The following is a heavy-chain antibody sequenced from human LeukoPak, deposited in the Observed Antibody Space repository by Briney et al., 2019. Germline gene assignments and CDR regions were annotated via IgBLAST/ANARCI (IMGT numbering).Heavy chain of an antibody. V-gene: IGHV3-11*01. CDR1: GFTFSDYY. Sequence: GGSLRLSCAASGFTFSDYYMSWIRQAPGKGLEWVSYISSSGSTIYYADSVKGRFAISRNNAKNSLYLQMNSLRAEDTAVYYCARDYDSSGYYLDYWGQGTLVTVSS. CDR2: ISSSGSTI. D-gene: IGHD3-22*01. J-gene: IGHJ4*02. CDR3: ARDYDSSGYYLDY.